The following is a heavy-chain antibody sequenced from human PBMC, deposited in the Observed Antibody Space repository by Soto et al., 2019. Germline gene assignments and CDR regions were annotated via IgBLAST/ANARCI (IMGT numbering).Heavy chain of an antibody. D-gene: IGHD5-12*01. Sequence: QVQLVESGGGLVKPGGSLRLSCAASGFTFSDYYMSWIRQAPGKGLAWVSYISGRATNIKYADSVKGRFTISRDNAKNSLYLQMNSLRVEDTAVYYCVSASGDGYNHYDFWGQGTLVTVSS. J-gene: IGHJ4*02. CDR1: GFTFSDYY. V-gene: IGHV3-11*01. CDR2: ISGRATNI. CDR3: VSASGDGYNHYDF.